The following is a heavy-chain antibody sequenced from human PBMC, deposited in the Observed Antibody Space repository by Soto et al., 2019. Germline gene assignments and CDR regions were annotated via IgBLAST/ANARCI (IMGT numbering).Heavy chain of an antibody. CDR1: GDTYGISTYC. D-gene: IGHD6-19*01. J-gene: IGHJ5*02. CDR3: AGMPYTSGLRFDP. V-gene: IGHV4-30-2*01. CDR2: IYQSGVT. Sequence: TLSLTCNISGDTYGISTYCWSWIRQPPGKALQWIGFIYQSGVTSYNPSLASRVSISLDRSNNQCSLKLKSVTAADTAVYFCAGMPYTSGLRFDPWGPGTLVTVSS.